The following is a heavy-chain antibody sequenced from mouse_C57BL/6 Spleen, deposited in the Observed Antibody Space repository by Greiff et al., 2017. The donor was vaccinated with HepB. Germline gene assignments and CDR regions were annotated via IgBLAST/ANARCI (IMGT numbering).Heavy chain of an antibody. V-gene: IGHV1-80*01. CDR1: GYAFSSYW. Sequence: QVQLKQSGAELVKPGASVKISCKASGYAFSSYWMNWVKQRPGKGLEWIGQIYPGDGDTNYNGKFKGKATLTADKSSSTAYMQLSSLTSEDSAVYFCARWGGYYAAMDYWGQGTSVTVSS. CDR2: IYPGDGDT. CDR3: ARWGGYYAAMDY. D-gene: IGHD2-3*01. J-gene: IGHJ4*01.